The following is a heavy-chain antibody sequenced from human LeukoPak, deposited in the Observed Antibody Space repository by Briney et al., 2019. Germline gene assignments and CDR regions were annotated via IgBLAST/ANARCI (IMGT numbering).Heavy chain of an antibody. CDR3: ARDLMGIAYRGAFYY. V-gene: IGHV3-23*01. D-gene: IGHD6-13*01. CDR2: ISGSGAGT. CDR1: GFTFSSFA. Sequence: GGSLRLSCAASGFTFSSFAMSWVRQAPGKGLDWVSSISGSGAGTYYADSVKGRFTISRDNSKNTLYLQMNSLRAEDTAVYYCARDLMGIAYRGAFYYWGQGTLVTVSS. J-gene: IGHJ4*02.